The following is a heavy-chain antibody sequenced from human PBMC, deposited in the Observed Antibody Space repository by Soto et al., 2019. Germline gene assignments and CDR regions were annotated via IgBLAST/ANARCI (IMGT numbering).Heavy chain of an antibody. CDR2: IYPGDSDI. CDR3: VSHEGHDDYATNGHIDI. V-gene: IGHV5-51*01. D-gene: IGHD2-8*01. Sequence: PGESLKISCRVSGYRFSTYWVGWVRQMPGKGLEWMGIIYPGDSDITYSPSFQGLVTISADKSIFTAYLQWSSLKASDTAMYFCVSHEGHDDYATNGHIDIWGQGTLVTVSS. CDR1: GYRFSTYW. J-gene: IGHJ4*02.